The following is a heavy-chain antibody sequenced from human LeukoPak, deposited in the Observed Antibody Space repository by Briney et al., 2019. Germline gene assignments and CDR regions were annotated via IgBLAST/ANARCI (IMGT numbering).Heavy chain of an antibody. Sequence: PSETLSLTCTASGVSISSYYWSWIRQPPGKGLEWIGYIYYSGSTNYTSSLKSRVTLSVDTTKNQSSLKLSSVTAADTAVYYCARVLGGLYRVDAFDIWGQGTMVTVSS. CDR2: IYYSGST. V-gene: IGHV4-59*01. D-gene: IGHD6-19*01. J-gene: IGHJ3*02. CDR3: ARVLGGLYRVDAFDI. CDR1: GVSISSYY.